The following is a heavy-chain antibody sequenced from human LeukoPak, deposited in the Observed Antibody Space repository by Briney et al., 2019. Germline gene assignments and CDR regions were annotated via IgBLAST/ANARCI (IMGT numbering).Heavy chain of an antibody. V-gene: IGHV1-46*01. CDR3: ARDGWVVASQLGAFDI. D-gene: IGHD2-15*01. J-gene: IGHJ3*02. CDR2: INPSAGST. Sequence: RASEKVACKASVYTFTSYSFTNYYMHWVRQAPGQGLEWMGIINPSAGSTSYAQQFQRRVTMTRDTSTSTVYMELSSLTSEDTAVYYCARDGWVVASQLGAFDIWGQGTMVTVSP. CDR1: VYTFTSYSFTNYY.